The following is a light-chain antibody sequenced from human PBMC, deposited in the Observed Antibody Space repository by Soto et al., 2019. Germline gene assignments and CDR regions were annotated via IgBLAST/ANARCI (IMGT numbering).Light chain of an antibody. J-gene: IGLJ1*01. V-gene: IGLV2-14*03. Sequence: QSALTQPASVSGSPGQSITISCTGTSSDVGAYNLVSCHQQHPGKAPKLIIYNVYDRPSGISYRFSGSKSGNTASLTISGLQGEDEADYYCSSYTISRTYVFGTGTKVTVL. CDR3: SSYTISRTYV. CDR1: SSDVGAYNL. CDR2: NVY.